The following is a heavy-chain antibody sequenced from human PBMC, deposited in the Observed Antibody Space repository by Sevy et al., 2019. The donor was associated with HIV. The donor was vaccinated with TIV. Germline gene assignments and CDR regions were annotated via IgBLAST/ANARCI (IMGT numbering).Heavy chain of an antibody. D-gene: IGHD3-10*01. CDR3: ARDDTASYLPVS. CDR1: GFTFSDYS. CDR2: ISRSGTTR. J-gene: IGHJ4*02. Sequence: GGSLRLSCAASGFTFSDYSLNWVRQAPGKGLECVSYISRSGTTRHYADSVRGRFTISRDDAKNSLYLQMSSLRDEDTAVYYCARDDTASYLPVSWGQGTLVTVSS. V-gene: IGHV3-48*02.